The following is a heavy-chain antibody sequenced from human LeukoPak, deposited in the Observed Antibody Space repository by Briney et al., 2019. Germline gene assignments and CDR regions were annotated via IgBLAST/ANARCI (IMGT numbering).Heavy chain of an antibody. CDR1: GDAITSDKYY. Sequence: PSETLSLTCTVSGDAITSDKYYWGWIRQHPGKGLEWIGFFYNSGSTYYNPSLKSRVTISIDTSKNQFSLRLTSVTAADTAVYYCARDGGYSYGPFDCWGQGTLVTVSS. J-gene: IGHJ4*02. CDR3: ARDGGYSYGPFDC. V-gene: IGHV4-31*03. D-gene: IGHD5-18*01. CDR2: FYNSGST.